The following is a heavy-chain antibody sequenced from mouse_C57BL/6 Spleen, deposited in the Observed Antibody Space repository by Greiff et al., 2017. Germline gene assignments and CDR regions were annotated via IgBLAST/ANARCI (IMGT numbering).Heavy chain of an antibody. CDR2: IDPYDRYT. CDR1: GYNFNSYW. J-gene: IGHJ2*01. D-gene: IGHD1-1*01. V-gene: IGHV1-69*01. Sequence: VQLQQSGAELVMPGASVKLSCKASGYNFNSYWMHWVKQRPGQGLEWIGEIDPYDRYTKNTQTFKGKSTLTVDKSSSTAYMQLSSLTSEDSAVYYCARGGTTVVATSDYWGQGTTLTVSS. CDR3: ARGGTTVVATSDY.